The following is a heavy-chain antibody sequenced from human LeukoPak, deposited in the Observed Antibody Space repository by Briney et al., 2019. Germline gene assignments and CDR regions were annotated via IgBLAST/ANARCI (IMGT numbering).Heavy chain of an antibody. CDR2: ISHSGKT. J-gene: IGHJ5*02. Sequence: SETLSLTCSVYGGSFRGYYWIWIRQSPGMGLRWIGEISHSGKTNYNPSLESRLTMSVDTSKNQFSLKLRSVTAADTAVYYCARDGSSYGRGFDPWGQGTLVTVSS. CDR1: GGSFRGYY. V-gene: IGHV4-34*01. D-gene: IGHD5-18*01. CDR3: ARDGSSYGRGFDP.